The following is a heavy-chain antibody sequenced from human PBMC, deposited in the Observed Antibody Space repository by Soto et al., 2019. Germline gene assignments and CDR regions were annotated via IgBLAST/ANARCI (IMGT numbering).Heavy chain of an antibody. CDR1: GFTFSSYG. D-gene: IGHD4-17*01. J-gene: IGHJ4*02. Sequence: GGSLRLSCAASGFTFSSYGMHWVRQAPGKGPEWVAVISYDGSNKYYADSVKGRFTISRDNSKNTLYLQMNSLRAEDTAVYYCAKDTVATILDYWGQGTLVTVSS. CDR2: ISYDGSNK. V-gene: IGHV3-30*18. CDR3: AKDTVATILDY.